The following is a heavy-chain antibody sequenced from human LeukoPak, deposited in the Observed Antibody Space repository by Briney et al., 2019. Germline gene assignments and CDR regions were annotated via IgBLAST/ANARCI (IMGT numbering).Heavy chain of an antibody. CDR1: GSTFSSYA. D-gene: IGHD3-10*01. V-gene: IGHV3-23*01. CDR2: ISGSGGST. CDR3: AKDDGSGTTDY. J-gene: IGHJ4*02. Sequence: GGSLRLSCAASGSTFSSYAMNWVRQAPGKGLEWVSAISGSGGSTYYADSVKGRFTTSRDNSKNTLYLQMKSLRADDTAVYYCAKDDGSGTTDYWGQGTLVTVSS.